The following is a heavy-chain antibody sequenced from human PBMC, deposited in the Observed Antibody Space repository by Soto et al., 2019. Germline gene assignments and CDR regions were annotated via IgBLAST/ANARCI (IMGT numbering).Heavy chain of an antibody. CDR3: AGQSPGAGDRAFEL. Sequence: QVQLVQSGAELKKPGSSVKVSCKPSGGTFNSYTFGWVRQAPGQGLEWVGRIIPILGLTNNAQKFQGRLTITADKSTAMAYMELSSLRSEDTAIYYCAGQSPGAGDRAFELWGQGTMVTVSS. CDR2: IIPILGLT. D-gene: IGHD3-16*01. V-gene: IGHV1-69*02. J-gene: IGHJ3*01. CDR1: GGTFNSYT.